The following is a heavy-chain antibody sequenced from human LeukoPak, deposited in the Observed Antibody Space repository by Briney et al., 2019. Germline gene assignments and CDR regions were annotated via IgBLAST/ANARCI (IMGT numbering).Heavy chain of an antibody. Sequence: ASVKVSCKASGYTFTSYDINWVRQATGQGLEWMGWMNPNSGNTGYAQKFQGRVTMTRNTSISTAYMELSSLRSEDTAVYYCARLTPQGITMIDDAFDIWGQGTMVTVSS. V-gene: IGHV1-8*01. CDR2: MNPNSGNT. CDR1: GYTFTSYD. D-gene: IGHD3-22*01. J-gene: IGHJ3*02. CDR3: ARLTPQGITMIDDAFDI.